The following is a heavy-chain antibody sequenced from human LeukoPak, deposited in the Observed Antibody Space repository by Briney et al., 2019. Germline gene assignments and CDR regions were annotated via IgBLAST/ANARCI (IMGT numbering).Heavy chain of an antibody. Sequence: HPGGSLRLSCAASGFTFSSYAMSWVRQAPGKGLEWVSAISGNDGSTYYADSVKGRFTISRDNSKNTLYLQMNSLRAEDTAVYYCAKDPDFDELDAFDIWGQGTMVTVSS. V-gene: IGHV3-23*01. D-gene: IGHD3-3*01. J-gene: IGHJ3*02. CDR3: AKDPDFDELDAFDI. CDR1: GFTFSSYA. CDR2: ISGNDGST.